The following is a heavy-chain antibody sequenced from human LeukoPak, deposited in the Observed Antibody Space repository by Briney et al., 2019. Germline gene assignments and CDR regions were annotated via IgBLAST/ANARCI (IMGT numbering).Heavy chain of an antibody. CDR3: ARGLRYDFWSGYESNWFDP. J-gene: IGHJ5*02. CDR1: GYTFTGYY. V-gene: IGHV1-2*02. D-gene: IGHD3-3*01. Sequence: GASVKVSCKASGYTFTGYYMHWVRQAPGQGLEWMGWINPNSGGTNYAQKFQGRVTMTRDTSISTAYMELSRLRSDDTAVYYCARGLRYDFWSGYESNWFDPWGQGTLVTVSS. CDR2: INPNSGGT.